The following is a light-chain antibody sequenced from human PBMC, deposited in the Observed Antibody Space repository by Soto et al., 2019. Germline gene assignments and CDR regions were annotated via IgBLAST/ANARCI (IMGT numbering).Light chain of an antibody. CDR2: HAS. Sequence: DIQMTQSPSTPSASIGDRVTITCRASQTINNWLAWYQQKSGKAPNLLIYHASNLETGVPSRFSGSAFGTEFTLTISSLQPDDFATYYCQHYNSYPWTFGQGTKV. J-gene: IGKJ1*01. V-gene: IGKV1-5*01. CDR1: QTINNW. CDR3: QHYNSYPWT.